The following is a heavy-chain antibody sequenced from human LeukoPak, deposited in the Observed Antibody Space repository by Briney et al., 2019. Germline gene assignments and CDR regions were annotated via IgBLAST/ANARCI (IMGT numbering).Heavy chain of an antibody. CDR3: ARGRHSTSGPSHY. Sequence: ASVKVTFKASGYTFTGYYMHWVRQAPGQGLEWMGWIDPNSGGTNYAQKFQGRVTMTRDTSISTAYMELSRLRSDDTAVYYCARGRHSTSGPSHYWGQGTLVTVSS. CDR1: GYTFTGYY. D-gene: IGHD5-12*01. V-gene: IGHV1-2*02. J-gene: IGHJ4*02. CDR2: IDPNSGGT.